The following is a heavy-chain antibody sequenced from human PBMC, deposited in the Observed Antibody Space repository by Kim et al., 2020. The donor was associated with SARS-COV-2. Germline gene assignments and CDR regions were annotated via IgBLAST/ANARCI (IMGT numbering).Heavy chain of an antibody. CDR2: I. D-gene: IGHD6-13*01. CDR3: AREDSSSWSDY. Sequence: IYYADSVKGRFTISRDNAKNSLYLQMNSLRAEDTAVYYCAREDSSSWSDYWGQGTLVTVSS. J-gene: IGHJ4*02. V-gene: IGHV3-21*01.